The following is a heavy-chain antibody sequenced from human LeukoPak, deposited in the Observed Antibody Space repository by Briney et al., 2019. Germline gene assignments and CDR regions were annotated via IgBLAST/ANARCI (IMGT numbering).Heavy chain of an antibody. Sequence: GGSLRLSCAASGFTFSSYEMNWVRQAPGKGLEWVANIKQDGSEKYYVDSVKGRFTMSRDNAKNSLFLQMNSLRAEDTAVYHCARLNYYYDGSGHYSHFDYWDQGTLVTVSS. CDR1: GFTFSSYE. CDR3: ARLNYYYDGSGHYSHFDY. D-gene: IGHD3-22*01. V-gene: IGHV3-7*01. J-gene: IGHJ4*02. CDR2: IKQDGSEK.